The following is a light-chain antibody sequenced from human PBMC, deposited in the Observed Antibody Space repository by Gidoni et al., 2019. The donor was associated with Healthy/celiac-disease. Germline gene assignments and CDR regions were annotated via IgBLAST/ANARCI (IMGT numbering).Light chain of an antibody. Sequence: QSALTQPASVSGSPGQSITIACTGTSSDVGGYNYVSWYQQHPGTAPKLMIYDVSNRPSGVSNRFSVSKSGNTASLTISGLQAEDEADYYCSSYTSSSTLCVFGTGTKVTVL. J-gene: IGLJ1*01. CDR1: SSDVGGYNY. CDR3: SSYTSSSTLCV. CDR2: DVS. V-gene: IGLV2-14*01.